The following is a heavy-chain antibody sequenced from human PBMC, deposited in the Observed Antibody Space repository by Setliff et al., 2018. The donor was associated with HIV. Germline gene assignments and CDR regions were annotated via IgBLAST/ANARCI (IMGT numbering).Heavy chain of an antibody. CDR1: GGSISNSNYF. Sequence: PSETLSLTCTVSGGSISNSNYFWGWIRQPPGKGLEWIGRIYSSGSTYYQPSLQGRVSISIDSSKNHFSLSLRYVTAADTAVYYCARSFSGRYFWSGYYTGPDPKGENAFDIWGQGTMVTVSS. V-gene: IGHV4-39*02. D-gene: IGHD3-3*01. CDR2: IYSSGST. CDR3: ARSFSGRYFWSGYYTGPDPKGENAFDI. J-gene: IGHJ3*02.